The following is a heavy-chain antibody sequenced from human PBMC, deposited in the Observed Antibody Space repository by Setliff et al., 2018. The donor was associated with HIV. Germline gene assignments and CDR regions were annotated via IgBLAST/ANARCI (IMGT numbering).Heavy chain of an antibody. V-gene: IGHV3-7*03. CDR1: GFTFGNYW. J-gene: IGHJ4*02. Sequence: GGSLRLSCAASGFTFGNYWMSWVRQAPGKGLEWVANIKQDGSEKYYIDSGKGRFTISRDNAKNSLYLQMNSLRAEDTAVYYWARALQGSRRDPDYWGQGTLVTVSS. CDR3: ARALQGSRRDPDY. D-gene: IGHD3-10*01. CDR2: IKQDGSEK.